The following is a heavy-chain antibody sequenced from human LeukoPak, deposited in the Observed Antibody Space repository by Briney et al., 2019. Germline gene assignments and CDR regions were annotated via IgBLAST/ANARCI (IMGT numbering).Heavy chain of an antibody. CDR2: FYYTGNS. CDR3: AREPEASAVAAAGFDY. CDR1: GGSITSSGFY. V-gene: IGHV4-39*07. J-gene: IGHJ4*02. D-gene: IGHD6-13*01. Sequence: SETLSLTCTVSGGSITSSGFYWGWIRQPPGKGLEWIGSFYYTGNSYYNPSLKSRLTISLDTSRNQFSLKLSSVTAADTAVYYCAREPEASAVAAAGFDYWGQGTLVTVSS.